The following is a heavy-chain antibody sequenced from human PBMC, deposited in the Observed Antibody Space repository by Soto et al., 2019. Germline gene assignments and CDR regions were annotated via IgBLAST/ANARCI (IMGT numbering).Heavy chain of an antibody. D-gene: IGHD4-17*01. CDR2: ISSSSSDT. CDR3: ARGGDYPWAY. V-gene: IGHV3-21*05. Sequence: DVQLVESGGGLVKPGGSLRLSCAASGFTFSSYGMKWVRQAPGKGLEWVSYISSSSSDTHYADSVKGRFTISRDDAKNSLFLQMNSLRVEDTAVYYCARGGDYPWAYWGQGTLVTVSS. J-gene: IGHJ4*02. CDR1: GFTFSSYG.